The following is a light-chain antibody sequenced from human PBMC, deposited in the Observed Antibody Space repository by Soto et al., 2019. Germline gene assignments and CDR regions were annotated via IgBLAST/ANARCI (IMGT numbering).Light chain of an antibody. CDR3: CSYAGISTFPR. V-gene: IGLV2-23*03. Sequence: QSALTQPASVSGSLGQSITISCTGTSSDVGSYNLVSWYQQHPGKAPKLMIYEGSKRPSGVSNRFSGSKSGNTASLTISGLQAEDEADYYCCSYAGISTFPRFGGGTQLTVL. CDR1: SSDVGSYNL. J-gene: IGLJ2*01. CDR2: EGS.